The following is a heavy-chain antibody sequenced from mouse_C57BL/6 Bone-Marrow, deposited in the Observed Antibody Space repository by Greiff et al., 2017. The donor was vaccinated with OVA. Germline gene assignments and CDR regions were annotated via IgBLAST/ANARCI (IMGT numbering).Heavy chain of an antibody. J-gene: IGHJ3*01. D-gene: IGHD2-1*01. Sequence: VQLKQSGPVLVKPGASVKMSCKASGYTFTDYYMNWVKQSHGKSLEWLGVINPYNGGTSYNQKFKGKATLTVDKSSSTAYMELNSLTSEDSAVYYCARYGNYEWFAYWGQGTLVTVSA. CDR1: GYTFTDYY. CDR3: ARYGNYEWFAY. V-gene: IGHV1-19*01. CDR2: INPYNGGT.